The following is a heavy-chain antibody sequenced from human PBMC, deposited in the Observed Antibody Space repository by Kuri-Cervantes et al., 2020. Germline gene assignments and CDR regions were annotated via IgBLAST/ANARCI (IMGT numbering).Heavy chain of an antibody. J-gene: IGHJ4*02. CDR1: GGTFSSYA. CDR2: INPNSGGT. D-gene: IGHD2-2*01. CDR3: ARPHCSSTSCYYYFDY. Sequence: ASVKVSCKASGGTFSSYAISWVRQAPGQGLEWMGWINPNSGGTNYAQKFQGWVTMTRDTSISTAYMELSSLRSEDTAVYYCARPHCSSTSCYYYFDYWGQGTLVTVSS. V-gene: IGHV1-2*04.